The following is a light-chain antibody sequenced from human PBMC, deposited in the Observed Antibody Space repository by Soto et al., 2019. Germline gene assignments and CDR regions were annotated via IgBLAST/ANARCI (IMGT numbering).Light chain of an antibody. V-gene: IGLV2-23*02. Sequence: ALTQPASVSGSPGQSITISCTGTSSDVGSYNLVSWYQQHPGKAPKLMIYEVSKRPSGVSNRFSGSKSGNTASLTISGLQAEDEADYYCCSYAGSSTSYVFGTGTKGTVL. CDR1: SSDVGSYNL. J-gene: IGLJ1*01. CDR3: CSYAGSSTSYV. CDR2: EVS.